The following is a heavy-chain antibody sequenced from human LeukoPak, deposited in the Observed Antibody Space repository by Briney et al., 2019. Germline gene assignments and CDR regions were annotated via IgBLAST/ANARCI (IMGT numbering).Heavy chain of an antibody. D-gene: IGHD1-26*01. CDR3: AKDLTGVGANMFDY. V-gene: IGHV3-30*02. J-gene: IGHJ4*02. CDR1: GFTFSSYG. CDR2: IRYDGSNK. Sequence: PRGSLRLSCAASGFTFSSYGMHWVRQAPGKGLEWVAFIRYDGSNKYYADSVKGRFTISRDNSKNTLYLQMNSLRAEDTAVYYCAKDLTGVGANMFDYWGQGTLVTVSS.